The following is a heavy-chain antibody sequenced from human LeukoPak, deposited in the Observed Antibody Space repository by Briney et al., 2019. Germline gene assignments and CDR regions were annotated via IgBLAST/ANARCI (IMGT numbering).Heavy chain of an antibody. CDR2: INPNSGGT. CDR1: GYTFTGYY. Sequence: ASVKVSCKASGYTFTGYYMHWVRQAPGQGLEWMGWINPNSGGTNYAQKFQGRVTMTRDTSISTAYMELSRLRSDDTAVYYCARVSSGYDLHWFDPWGQGTLVTVSS. J-gene: IGHJ5*02. CDR3: ARVSSGYDLHWFDP. D-gene: IGHD5-12*01. V-gene: IGHV1-2*02.